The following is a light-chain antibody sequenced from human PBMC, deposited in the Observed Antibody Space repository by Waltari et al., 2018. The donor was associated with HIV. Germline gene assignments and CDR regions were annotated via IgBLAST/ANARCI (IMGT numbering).Light chain of an antibody. CDR3: VLYMGSGIRV. CDR2: STT. J-gene: IGLJ2*01. CDR1: SGSVSTSYY. Sequence: QTVVTQEPSFSVSPGGTVTLTCGLTSGSVSTSYYPSWYQQTPGQAPRTLIYSTTTLSSGVPDRFSGSILGNKAALTITGAQADDESDYYCVLYMGSGIRVFGGGTKLTVL. V-gene: IGLV8-61*01.